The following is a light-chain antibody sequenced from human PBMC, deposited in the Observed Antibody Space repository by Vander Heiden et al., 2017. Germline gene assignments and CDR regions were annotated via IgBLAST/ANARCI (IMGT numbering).Light chain of an antibody. J-gene: IGLJ2*01. CDR1: SSDVGGYNY. Sequence: QSALTQPRSVSGSPGQSVTISCTGTSSDVGGYNYVSCDRQHPGTAPNLMIYDVSKRPSGVPARFSGSKSGNTASLTISGLQAEDDADYYCCSDAGSYTLVFGGGTKLTVL. CDR3: CSDAGSYTLV. CDR2: DVS. V-gene: IGLV2-11*01.